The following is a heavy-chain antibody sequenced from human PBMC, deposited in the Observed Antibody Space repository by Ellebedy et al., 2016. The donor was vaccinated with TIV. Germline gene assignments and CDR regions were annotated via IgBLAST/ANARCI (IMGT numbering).Heavy chain of an antibody. CDR1: GYTFTGYY. Sequence: ASVKVSCKASGYTFTGYYMHWVRQAPGQGLEWMGWINPNSGGTNYAQKFQGRVTMTRDTSISTAYMELSRLRSDDTAVYYCAFLPGYYYYGMDVWGQGTTVTVSS. J-gene: IGHJ6*02. CDR2: INPNSGGT. V-gene: IGHV1-2*02. CDR3: AFLPGYYYYGMDV.